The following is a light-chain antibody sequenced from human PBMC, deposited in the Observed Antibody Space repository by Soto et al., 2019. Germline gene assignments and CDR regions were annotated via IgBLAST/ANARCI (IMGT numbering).Light chain of an antibody. CDR2: GAS. CDR1: QSVSSSY. Sequence: EIVMTQSPATLSVSPGERATLSCRASQSVSSSYLAWYQQKPGQAPRLLIYGASSRATGIPDRFSGSGSGTDFTLTISSLEPEDFAVYYCQQRVNWPPLTFGGGTKVDIK. J-gene: IGKJ4*01. V-gene: IGKV3D-20*02. CDR3: QQRVNWPPLT.